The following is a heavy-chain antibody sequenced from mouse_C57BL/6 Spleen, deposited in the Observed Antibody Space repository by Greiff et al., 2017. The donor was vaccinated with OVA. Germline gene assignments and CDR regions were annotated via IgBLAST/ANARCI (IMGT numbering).Heavy chain of an antibody. CDR3: ASSSGPYAMDY. Sequence: EVQLQQSGPGLVKPSQSLSLTCSVTGYSITSGYYWNWIRQFPGNKLEWMGYISYDGSNNYNPSLKNRISITRDTSKNQFFLKLNSVTTEDTATYYCASSSGPYAMDYWGQGTSVTVSS. CDR2: ISYDGSN. D-gene: IGHD3-2*02. V-gene: IGHV3-6*01. CDR1: GYSITSGYY. J-gene: IGHJ4*01.